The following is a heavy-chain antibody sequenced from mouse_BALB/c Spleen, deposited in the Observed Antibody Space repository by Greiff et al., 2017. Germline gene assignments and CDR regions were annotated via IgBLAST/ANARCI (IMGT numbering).Heavy chain of an antibody. J-gene: IGHJ2*01. V-gene: IGHV7-3*02. CDR2: IRNKANGYTT. CDR3: ARGGYDYVLYFDY. Sequence: EVHLVESGGGLVQPGGSLRLSCATSGFTFTDYYMSWVRQPPGKALEWLGFIRNKANGYTTEYSASVKGRFTISRDNSQSILYLQMNTLRAEDSATYYCARGGYDYVLYFDYWGQGTTLTVSS. D-gene: IGHD2-4*01. CDR1: GFTFTDYY.